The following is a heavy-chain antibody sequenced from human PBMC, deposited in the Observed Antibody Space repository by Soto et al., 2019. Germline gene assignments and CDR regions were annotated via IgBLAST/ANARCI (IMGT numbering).Heavy chain of an antibody. CDR3: AKAREGDYYYYYYMDV. CDR1: GFTFSSYA. V-gene: IGHV3-23*01. D-gene: IGHD1-26*01. Sequence: LRLSCAASGFTFSSYAMSWVRQAPGKGLEWVSAISGSGGSTYYADSVKGRFTISRDNSKNTLYLQMNSLRAEDTAVYYCAKAREGDYYYYYYMDVWGKGTTVTVSS. J-gene: IGHJ6*03. CDR2: ISGSGGST.